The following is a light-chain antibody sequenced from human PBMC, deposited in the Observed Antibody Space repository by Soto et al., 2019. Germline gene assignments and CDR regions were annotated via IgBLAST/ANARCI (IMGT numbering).Light chain of an antibody. J-gene: IGKJ5*01. CDR1: QSVSSGY. CDR3: QQYNNWPPIT. CDR2: DAP. Sequence: IVLTQSPGTLSLSPGASATLSCRASQSVSSGYLAWHQQKPGQAPRPLIYDAPTSATRIPARFSGCGSVTEFTLTIRSLQSEDFAVYYCQQYNNWPPITFGQGTRLEIK. V-gene: IGKV3-15*01.